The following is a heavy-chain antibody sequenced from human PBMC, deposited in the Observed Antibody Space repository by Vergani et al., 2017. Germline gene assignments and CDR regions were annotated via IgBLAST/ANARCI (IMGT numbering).Heavy chain of an antibody. CDR3: ARGKLTTVTTPFDY. D-gene: IGHD4-17*01. CDR2: IYYSGST. CDR1: GGSISSGGYY. J-gene: IGHJ4*02. Sequence: QVQLQESGPGLVKPSQTLSLTCTVSGGSISSGGYYWSWIRQHPGKGLEWIGYIYYSGSTYYNPSLKSRVTISVDRSKNQFSPKLSSVTAADTAVYYCARGKLTTVTTPFDYWGQGTLVTVSS. V-gene: IGHV4-31*03.